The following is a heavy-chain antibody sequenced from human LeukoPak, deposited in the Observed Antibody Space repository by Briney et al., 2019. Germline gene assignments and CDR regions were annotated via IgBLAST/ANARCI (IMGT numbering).Heavy chain of an antibody. CDR3: ARLVSSSSWPLYNWFDP. J-gene: IGHJ5*02. CDR1: GYSFTKFW. V-gene: IGHV5-51*01. Sequence: KNGESLKISCKGSGYSFTKFWIGWVRQMPGKGLEWMGIIYPGDSDTRYSPSFQGQVTISADKSISTAYLQWSSLKASDTAMYYCARLVSSSSWPLYNWFDPWGQGTLVTVSS. CDR2: IYPGDSDT. D-gene: IGHD6-13*01.